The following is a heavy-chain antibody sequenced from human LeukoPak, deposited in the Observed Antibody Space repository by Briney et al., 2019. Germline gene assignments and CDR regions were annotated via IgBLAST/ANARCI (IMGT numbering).Heavy chain of an antibody. CDR1: GSSITSSSYY. V-gene: IGHV4-39*01. CDR3: AAESGSYISAFDY. D-gene: IGHD1-26*01. J-gene: IGHJ4*02. Sequence: SAPLSLPCTVPGSSITSSSYYWGWIRQPPGQGLEWIGSIYYSGSTYYNPSLKSRVTLSVDTSKNQFSLKLSSVTAADTAVYYCAAESGSYISAFDYWGQGTLVTVSS. CDR2: IYYSGST.